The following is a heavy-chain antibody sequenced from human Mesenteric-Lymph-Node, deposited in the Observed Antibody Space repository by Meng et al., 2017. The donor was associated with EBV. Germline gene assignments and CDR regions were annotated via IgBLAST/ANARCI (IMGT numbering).Heavy chain of an antibody. CDR1: GYNFPSYI. D-gene: IGHD3-9*01. CDR2: IDTYNGDT. V-gene: IGHV1-18*01. J-gene: IGHJ4*02. Sequence: QVHLVQSGAEVKTPGASVKVTCKASGYNFPSYIIHWVRLAPGQGLEWMGWIDTYNGDTNYAQKFQDRVTMTTDTSTTTAHMELRSLTSDDTAMYYCAKMYVLTGYYTSMEFWGQGTLVTVSS. CDR3: AKMYVLTGYYTSMEF.